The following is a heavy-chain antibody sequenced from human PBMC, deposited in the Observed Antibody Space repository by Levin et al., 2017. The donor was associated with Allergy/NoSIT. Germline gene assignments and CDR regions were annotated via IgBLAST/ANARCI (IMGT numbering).Heavy chain of an antibody. V-gene: IGHV1-24*01. CDR1: GYTLTELS. CDR3: AAFRHTYYDILTGYGAFDY. D-gene: IGHD3-9*01. J-gene: IGHJ4*02. Sequence: GESLKISCKVSGYTLTELSMHWVRQAPGKGLEWMGGFDPEDGETIYAQKFQGRVTMTEDTSTDTAYMELSSLRSEDTAVYYCAAFRHTYYDILTGYGAFDYWGQGTLVTVSS. CDR2: FDPEDGET.